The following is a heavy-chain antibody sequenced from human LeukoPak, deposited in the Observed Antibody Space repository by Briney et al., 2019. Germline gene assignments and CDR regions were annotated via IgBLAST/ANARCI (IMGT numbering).Heavy chain of an antibody. CDR1: GYTFTSNY. J-gene: IGHJ5*02. V-gene: IGHV1-46*01. CDR2: ISPSGGST. Sequence: ASVKVSCKAFGYTFTSNYMHWVRQAPGQGPEWMGVISPSGGSTTYAQKFQGRVTLTTDTSTSTAYMELRSLRSDDTALYYCARVGRVTRSSWFDPWGQGTLVTVSS. D-gene: IGHD4-17*01. CDR3: ARVGRVTRSSWFDP.